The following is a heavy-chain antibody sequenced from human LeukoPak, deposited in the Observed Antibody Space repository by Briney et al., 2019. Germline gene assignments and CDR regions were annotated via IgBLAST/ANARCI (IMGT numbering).Heavy chain of an antibody. CDR2: ISAYNGHT. Sequence: ASVKVSCKASGYTFTGYYMHWVRQAPGQGLEWMGWISAYNGHTNYAQNLQGRVTMTTDTSTSTAYMELSRLRSDDTAVYYCAREEVVAGTDYWGQGTLVTVSS. V-gene: IGHV1-18*04. J-gene: IGHJ4*02. D-gene: IGHD6-19*01. CDR1: GYTFTGYY. CDR3: AREEVVAGTDY.